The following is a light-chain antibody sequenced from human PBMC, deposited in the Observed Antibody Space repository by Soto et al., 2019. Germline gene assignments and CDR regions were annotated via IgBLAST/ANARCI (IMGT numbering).Light chain of an antibody. V-gene: IGLV2-23*02. CDR2: EVS. CDR1: SSDVGSYNL. Sequence: QSALTQPASVSGSPGQSITICCTGTSSDVGSYNLVSWYQQHPGKAPKLMIYEVSKRPSGVSNRFSGSKSGNTASLTISGLQAEDEAHYYCCSYAGSSTYVVFGGGTKLTVL. J-gene: IGLJ2*01. CDR3: CSYAGSSTYVV.